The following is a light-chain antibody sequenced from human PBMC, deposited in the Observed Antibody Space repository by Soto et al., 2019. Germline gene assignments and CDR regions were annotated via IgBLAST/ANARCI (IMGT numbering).Light chain of an antibody. CDR1: QSIGKH. J-gene: IGKJ5*01. CDR3: QQGYTSSIT. Sequence: DIQMTQSPSSLSASVGDRVTITCRASQSIGKHLNWYQQKPGKAPKFLIYSVSSLQSGVPSRFSGSGSGTDFTLAINGLQPDDCATYYCQQGYTSSITFGQGTRLEIK. CDR2: SVS. V-gene: IGKV1-39*01.